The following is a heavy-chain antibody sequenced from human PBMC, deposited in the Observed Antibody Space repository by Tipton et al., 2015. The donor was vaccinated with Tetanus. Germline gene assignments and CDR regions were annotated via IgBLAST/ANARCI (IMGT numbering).Heavy chain of an antibody. J-gene: IGHJ3*02. D-gene: IGHD1-26*01. CDR2: IHSSSSYI. V-gene: IGHV3-21*01. CDR3: ASLIVGVNNLPDAFDI. CDR1: GFTFSTYS. Sequence: SLRLSCAASGFTFSTYSMNWVRQAPGKGLEWVSSIHSSSSYIYYADSVRGRFTISRDNARKSLYLQINSLRAEDTAVYYCASLIVGVNNLPDAFDIWGQGTRVTVSS.